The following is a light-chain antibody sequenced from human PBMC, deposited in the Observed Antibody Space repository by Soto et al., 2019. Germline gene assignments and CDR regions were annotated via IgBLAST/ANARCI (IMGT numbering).Light chain of an antibody. CDR3: ASWDDRLGAVL. V-gene: IGLV1-47*02. J-gene: IGLJ2*01. CDR1: STNIGGTNY. Sequence: QSALTQPPSVSGAPGQRVSISCTGSSTNIGGTNYAYWYQQLPGAAPKLLMHSNNLRPSGVPERISGSKFGTAASLAISGLRSEDEAVYYCASWDDRLGAVLFGGGTKVTVL. CDR2: SNN.